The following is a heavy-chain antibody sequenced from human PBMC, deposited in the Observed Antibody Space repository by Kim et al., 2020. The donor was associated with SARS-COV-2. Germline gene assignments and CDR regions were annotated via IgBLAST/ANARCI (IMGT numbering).Heavy chain of an antibody. CDR1: GFTFSSYG. D-gene: IGHD3-10*01. Sequence: GGSLRLSCAASGFTFSSYGMHWVRQAPGKGLEWVAVIWYDGSNKYYADSVKGRFTISRDNSKNTLYLQMNSLRAEDTAVYYCARGLLLWFGELLFDYWGQGTLVTVSS. V-gene: IGHV3-33*08. CDR3: ARGLLLWFGELLFDY. CDR2: IWYDGSNK. J-gene: IGHJ4*02.